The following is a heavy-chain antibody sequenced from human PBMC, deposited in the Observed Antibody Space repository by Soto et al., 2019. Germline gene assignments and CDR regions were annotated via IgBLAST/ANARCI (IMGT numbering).Heavy chain of an antibody. J-gene: IGHJ6*02. Sequence: QVQLVESGGGVVQPGRSLRLSCAASGFTFSSYAMHWVRQAPGKGLEWVAVISYDGSNKYYADSVKGRFTISRDNSKNTLYLRMNSLRAEDTAVYYCARDPGWLQAGYYGMDVWGQGTTVTVSS. CDR1: GFTFSSYA. V-gene: IGHV3-30-3*01. CDR3: ARDPGWLQAGYYGMDV. D-gene: IGHD5-12*01. CDR2: ISYDGSNK.